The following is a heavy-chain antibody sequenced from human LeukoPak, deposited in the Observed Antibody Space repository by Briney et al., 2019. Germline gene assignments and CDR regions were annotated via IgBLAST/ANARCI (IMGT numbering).Heavy chain of an antibody. CDR1: GVSISSYY. Sequence: SETLSLTCTVSGVSISSYYWSWIRQPAGKGLEWIGRIYTSGTTNYNPSLKSRVTMSIDTSKNQFSLKLTSVTAADTAVYYCARVLTTRGYGYGYLDYWGQGTLVTVSS. CDR2: IYTSGTT. V-gene: IGHV4-4*07. J-gene: IGHJ4*02. CDR3: ARVLTTRGYGYGYLDY. D-gene: IGHD5-18*01.